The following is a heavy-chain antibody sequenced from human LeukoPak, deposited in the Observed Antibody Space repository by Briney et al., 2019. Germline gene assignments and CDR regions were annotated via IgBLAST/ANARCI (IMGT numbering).Heavy chain of an antibody. Sequence: PGGSLRLSCAASGFTFSSYAMSWVRQAPGKGLEWVAVIWYDGSNKYYADSVKGRFTISRDNSKNTLYLQMNSLRAEDTAVYYCARDVQQLAFDYWGQGTLVTVSS. D-gene: IGHD6-13*01. V-gene: IGHV3-33*08. CDR1: GFTFSSYA. CDR3: ARDVQQLAFDY. J-gene: IGHJ4*02. CDR2: IWYDGSNK.